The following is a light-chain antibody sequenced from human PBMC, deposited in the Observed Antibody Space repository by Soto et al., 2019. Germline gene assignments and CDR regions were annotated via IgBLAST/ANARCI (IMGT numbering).Light chain of an antibody. J-gene: IGKJ4*02. CDR3: QQYDTYSP. Sequence: DIQMTQSPSTLSASVGDRVTITCRASQNIGTWLAWYQQKPGKGPKLLIYKASRLASWVPSRFSGSGSGTEFTLTISSLQPDDFATYYCQQYDTYSPFGGGTKVEI. CDR1: QNIGTW. CDR2: KAS. V-gene: IGKV1-5*03.